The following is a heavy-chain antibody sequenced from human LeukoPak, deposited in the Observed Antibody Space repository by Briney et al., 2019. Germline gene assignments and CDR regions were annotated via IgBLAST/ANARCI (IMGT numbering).Heavy chain of an antibody. CDR3: ARRVESGFSFDY. D-gene: IGHD3-3*01. CDR1: GYSFPTYW. Sequence: GESLKISCKGSGYSFPTYWIAWVRQMPGKGLEWMGIIYPGDSDTRYSPSLQGQVTISADKSISTAYLQWSGLKASDTAMYYCARRVESGFSFDYWGQGTLVSVSS. J-gene: IGHJ4*02. CDR2: IYPGDSDT. V-gene: IGHV5-51*01.